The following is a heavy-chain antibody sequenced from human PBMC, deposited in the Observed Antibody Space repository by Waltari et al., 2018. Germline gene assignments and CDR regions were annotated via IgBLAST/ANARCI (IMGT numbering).Heavy chain of an antibody. Sequence: QVQLVQSGAEVKKPGSSVKVSCKASGGTFSSYAISWVRQAPGQGLEWMGGIIPIFGTANYAQKFQGRVTMTADESTSTAYMELSSLRSEDTAVYYCARGYYGSKAGTDYYYYYGMDVWGQGTTVTVSS. CDR3: ARGYYGSKAGTDYYYYYGMDV. D-gene: IGHD3-10*01. CDR2: IIPIFGTA. CDR1: GGTFSSYA. J-gene: IGHJ6*02. V-gene: IGHV1-69*13.